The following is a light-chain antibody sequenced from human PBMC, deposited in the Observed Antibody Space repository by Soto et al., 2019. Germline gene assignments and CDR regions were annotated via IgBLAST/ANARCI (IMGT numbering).Light chain of an antibody. Sequence: EIVLTQSQATLSLSPGERATLSCRASQSVRNYLAWYQQKPGQAPRLLMYDTSNRATGIPARFSGSGSETDFTLTISSLEPEDFAVYYCQQRFNWPPITFGQGTRLESK. J-gene: IGKJ5*01. CDR1: QSVRNY. CDR2: DTS. V-gene: IGKV3-11*01. CDR3: QQRFNWPPIT.